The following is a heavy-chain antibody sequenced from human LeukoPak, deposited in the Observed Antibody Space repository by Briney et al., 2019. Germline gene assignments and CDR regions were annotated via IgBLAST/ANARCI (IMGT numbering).Heavy chain of an antibody. J-gene: IGHJ4*02. Sequence: SETLSLTCTVSGGSISSGDYYWSWIRQPPGKGLEWLGYIYYSGSSYYNPSLKSRVTISVDTSKNQFSLKLSSVTAADTAVYYCARAYYYGSGEIDYWGQGTLVTVSS. V-gene: IGHV4-30-4*01. CDR2: IYYSGSS. D-gene: IGHD3-10*01. CDR1: GGSISSGDYY. CDR3: ARAYYYGSGEIDY.